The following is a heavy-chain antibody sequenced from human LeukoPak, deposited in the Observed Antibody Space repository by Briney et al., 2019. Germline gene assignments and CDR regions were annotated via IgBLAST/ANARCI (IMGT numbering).Heavy chain of an antibody. CDR2: ISTDGSYK. CDR3: ARSLIPGRWYFDL. D-gene: IGHD3-16*01. Sequence: PGKSLRLSCAVSGFTFSSFPFHWVRQAPGKGLEWVAAISTDGSYKYHGDSVKGRFTISRDNPMNTLYLQMNGLRHDDTAVYYCARSLIPGRWYFDLWGRGTLSLSPQ. J-gene: IGHJ2*01. V-gene: IGHV3-30*04. CDR1: GFTFSSFP.